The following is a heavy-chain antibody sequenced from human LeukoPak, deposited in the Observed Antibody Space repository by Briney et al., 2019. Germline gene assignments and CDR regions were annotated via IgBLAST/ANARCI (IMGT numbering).Heavy chain of an antibody. J-gene: IGHJ6*03. V-gene: IGHV3-48*01. D-gene: IGHD3-3*01. CDR1: GFTFSSYS. CDR3: ARASPVSYDFWSGPPRYYYYMDV. CDR2: ISSSSSTI. Sequence: GGSLRLSCAASGFTFSSYSMNWVRQAPGKGLEWVSYISSSSSTIYYADSVKGRFPISRDNAKNSLYLQMNSLRAEDTAVYYCARASPVSYDFWSGPPRYYYYMDVWGKGTTVTVSS.